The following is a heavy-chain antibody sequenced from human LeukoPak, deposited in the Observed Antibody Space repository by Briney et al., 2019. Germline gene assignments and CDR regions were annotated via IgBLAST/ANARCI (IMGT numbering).Heavy chain of an antibody. V-gene: IGHV1-8*01. Sequence: ASVKVSCKASGYTFISYDINWVRQATGQGLEWMGWMNPNSGNTGYAQKFQGRVTMTRNTSISTAYMELSSLRSEDTAVYYCARATMVRGVRRSGLFRYFDYWGQGTLVTVSS. CDR1: GYTFISYD. CDR2: MNPNSGNT. D-gene: IGHD3-10*01. CDR3: ARATMVRGVRRSGLFRYFDY. J-gene: IGHJ4*02.